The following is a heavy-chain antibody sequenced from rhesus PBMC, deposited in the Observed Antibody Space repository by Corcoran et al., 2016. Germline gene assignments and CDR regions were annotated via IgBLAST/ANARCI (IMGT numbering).Heavy chain of an antibody. D-gene: IGHD3-34*01. CDR3: ARDADWGDYYFDY. V-gene: IGHV4-57*01. CDR1: GGSVSSSNC. CDR2: ISGSGGNT. Sequence: QLQLQESGPGLVKPSEPLSLTCSVSGGSVSSSNCWSWIRQPPGKGLEWFGRISGSGGNTSYNPSLTSRVTISTDTSKNQFSLKVSSVTAADTAVYYCARDADWGDYYFDYWGQGVLVTVSS. J-gene: IGHJ4*01.